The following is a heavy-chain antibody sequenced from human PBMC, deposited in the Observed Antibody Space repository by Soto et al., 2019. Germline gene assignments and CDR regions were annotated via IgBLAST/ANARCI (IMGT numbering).Heavy chain of an antibody. Sequence: PGGSLRLSCAASGFTFSDYYMSWIRQAPGKGLEWVSYISSSSSYTNYADSVKGRFTISRDNAKNSLYLQMNSLRAEDTAVYYCARDLRWLQLISVRWFDPWGQGTLVTAPQ. V-gene: IGHV3-11*06. CDR2: ISSSSSYT. CDR1: GFTFSDYY. CDR3: ARDLRWLQLISVRWFDP. D-gene: IGHD5-12*01. J-gene: IGHJ5*02.